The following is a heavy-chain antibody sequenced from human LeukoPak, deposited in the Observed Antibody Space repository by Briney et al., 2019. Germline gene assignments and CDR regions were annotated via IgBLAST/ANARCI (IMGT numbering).Heavy chain of an antibody. D-gene: IGHD2-2*01. J-gene: IGHJ6*03. Sequence: GGSLRLSCAASGFTFDDYGVSWVRQAPGKGLEWVSGINWNGGSTGYADSVKGRFTISRDNAKNSLYLQMNSLRAEDTALYYCARTHAFCSSTSCYGFYYYMDVWGKGTTVTVSS. V-gene: IGHV3-20*04. CDR3: ARTHAFCSSTSCYGFYYYMDV. CDR1: GFTFDDYG. CDR2: INWNGGST.